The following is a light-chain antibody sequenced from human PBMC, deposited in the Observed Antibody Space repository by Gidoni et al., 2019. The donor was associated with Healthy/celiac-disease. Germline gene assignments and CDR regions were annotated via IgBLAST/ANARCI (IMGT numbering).Light chain of an antibody. Sequence: SSELTQDPAVSVDLGQTVRITCQGDSLRSYYASWYQQKPGQAPVLVIYGKNNRPSGIPDRFSGSSSGNTASLTITGAQAEDEADCYCNSRDSSGNHVVFGGGTKLTVL. CDR2: GKN. CDR3: NSRDSSGNHVV. J-gene: IGLJ2*01. CDR1: SLRSYY. V-gene: IGLV3-19*01.